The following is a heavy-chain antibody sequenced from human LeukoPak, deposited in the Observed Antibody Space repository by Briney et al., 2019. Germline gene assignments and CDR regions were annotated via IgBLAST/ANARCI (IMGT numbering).Heavy chain of an antibody. D-gene: IGHD4-17*01. J-gene: IGHJ4*02. CDR1: GGSISSSSYY. V-gene: IGHV4-39*01. Sequence: SETLPLTCTVSGGSISSSSYYWGWIRQPPGKGLEWIGSIYYSGSTYYNPSLKSRVTISVDTSKNQFSLKLSSVTAADTAVYYCASPRRYYGDYYSYWGQGTLVTVSS. CDR2: IYYSGST. CDR3: ASPRRYYGDYYSY.